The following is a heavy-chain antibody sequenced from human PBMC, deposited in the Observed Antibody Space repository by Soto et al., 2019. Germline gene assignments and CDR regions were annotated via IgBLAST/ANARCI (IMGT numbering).Heavy chain of an antibody. CDR1: RYNFATYW. J-gene: IGHJ6*02. D-gene: IGHD3-3*01. CDR2: IYPSDSDS. CDR3: ARLAHYDFWSGHYYYYGMDV. V-gene: IGHV5-51*01. Sequence: GEYLKISCKGSRYNFATYWIGWVLQLPGKGLEWMGLIYPSDSDSRYSPSFQGQVTISADKAISTAYLQWSSLKASDTAMYYCARLAHYDFWSGHYYYYGMDVWGQGTTVTVSS.